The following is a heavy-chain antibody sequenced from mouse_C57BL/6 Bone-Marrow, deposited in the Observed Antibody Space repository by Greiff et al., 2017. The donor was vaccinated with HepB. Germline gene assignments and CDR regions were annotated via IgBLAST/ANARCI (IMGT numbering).Heavy chain of an antibody. CDR2: IYPRDGST. V-gene: IGHV1-85*01. D-gene: IGHD1-1*01. CDR1: GYTFTSYD. J-gene: IGHJ2*01. Sequence: VQLQQSGPELVKPGASVKLSCKASGYTFTSYDINWVKQRPGQGLEWIGWIYPRDGSTKYNEKFKGKATLTVDTSSSTAYMKLHSLTSEDSAVYYCARRGYYGSRSYFDYWGQGTTLTVSS. CDR3: ARRGYYGSRSYFDY.